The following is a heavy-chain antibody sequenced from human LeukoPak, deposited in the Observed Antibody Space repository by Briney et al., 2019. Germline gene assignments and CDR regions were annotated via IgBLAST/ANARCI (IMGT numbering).Heavy chain of an antibody. D-gene: IGHD2-2*01. Sequence: GGSLRLSCAASGFNVNSNHMAWVRQAAGKGLEWVSVIYDGERTNYGDSMKDRFTISRDIPTNTLYLQMGNLRAEDTAVYYCVKSRGDCSSVRCYSDSPDYWGQGTLVTVAS. CDR3: VKSRGDCSSVRCYSDSPDY. V-gene: IGHV3-66*01. CDR1: GFNVNSNH. CDR2: IYDGERT. J-gene: IGHJ4*02.